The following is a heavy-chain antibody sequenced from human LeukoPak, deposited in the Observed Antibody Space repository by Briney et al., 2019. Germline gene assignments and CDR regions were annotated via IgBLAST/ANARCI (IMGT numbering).Heavy chain of an antibody. Sequence: GGSLRLSCAASGFTFSTYGMHWVRQAPGKGLEWVAAISYDGSNKYYADSVRGRFTISRDNSKNTLYLQMNSLRAEDTAVYYCARVIFGVVALVADYWGQGTLVTVSS. CDR2: ISYDGSNK. D-gene: IGHD3-3*02. CDR1: GFTFSTYG. CDR3: ARVIFGVVALVADY. V-gene: IGHV3-30*01. J-gene: IGHJ4*02.